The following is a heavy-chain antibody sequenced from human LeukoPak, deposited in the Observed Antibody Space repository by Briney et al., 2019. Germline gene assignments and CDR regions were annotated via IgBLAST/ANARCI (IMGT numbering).Heavy chain of an antibody. J-gene: IGHJ4*02. Sequence: GGALRLSCAASGFTFRRYALGWVRQAPGEGVEWVSGISGSGGSTYYADSVKGRFTISRDNSKNTLYLQMNSLRPEDTAVYYCAKDLRYCSGGSCYPGSFDYWGQGTLVTVSS. V-gene: IGHV3-23*01. CDR2: ISGSGGST. D-gene: IGHD2-15*01. CDR1: GFTFRRYA. CDR3: AKDLRYCSGGSCYPGSFDY.